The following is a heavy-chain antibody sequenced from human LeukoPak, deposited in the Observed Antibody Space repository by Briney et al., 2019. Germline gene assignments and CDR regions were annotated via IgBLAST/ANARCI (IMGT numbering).Heavy chain of an antibody. Sequence: GGSLRLSCAASGFTFSSYGMHWVRQAPGKGLEWVAFIRYDGSNKYYADSGRFTISRDNSKNTLYLQMNSLRAEDTAVYYCARDLLGWELHYFDYWGQGTLVTVSS. V-gene: IGHV3-30*02. CDR1: GFTFSSYG. CDR3: ARDLLGWELHYFDY. D-gene: IGHD1-26*01. J-gene: IGHJ4*02. CDR2: IRYDGSNK.